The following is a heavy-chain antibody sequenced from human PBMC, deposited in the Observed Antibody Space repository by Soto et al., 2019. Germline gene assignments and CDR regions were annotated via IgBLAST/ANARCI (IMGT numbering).Heavy chain of an antibody. J-gene: IGHJ4*02. CDR1: GDPLTVYA. V-gene: IGHV1-8*01. Sequence: VRLSCKGSGDPLTVYAINWVRRATGQGLEWMGWMNPNTGDTGYAQKFQGRVTLTRNTSRKIAYMELSLGSVTAADTAVYYGARQRGTTLGTDHWGPGSLVTVSS. CDR3: ARQRGTTLGTDH. D-gene: IGHD4-17*01. CDR2: MNPNTGDT.